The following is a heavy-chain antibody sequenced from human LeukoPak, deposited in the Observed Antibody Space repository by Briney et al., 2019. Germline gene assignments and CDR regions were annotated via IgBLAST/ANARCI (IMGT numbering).Heavy chain of an antibody. J-gene: IGHJ4*02. D-gene: IGHD2-15*01. CDR3: ARGRAAAD. CDR2: MNLGTGDT. Sequence: ASVKVSCKASGYTFTYNDVNWVRQATGQGLEWMGWMNLGTGDTDYAPRFQGRLAMTADTSIKTAYMEVSGLPSDETAVYYCARGRAAADWGQGTLVTVSS. V-gene: IGHV1-8*01. CDR1: GYTFTYND.